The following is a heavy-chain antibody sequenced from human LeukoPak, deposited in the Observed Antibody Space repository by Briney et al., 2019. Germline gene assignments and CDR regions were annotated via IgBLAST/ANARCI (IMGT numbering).Heavy chain of an antibody. CDR1: GYTFTSYD. J-gene: IGHJ4*02. CDR3: ARGQLGGYSSSWEFDY. CDR2: MNPNSGNT. D-gene: IGHD6-13*01. V-gene: IGHV1-8*01. Sequence: ASVKVSCKASGYTFTSYDINWVRQATGQGLEWMGWMNPNSGNTGYAQKFQGRVTMTRNTSISTAYMELGSLRSEDTAVYYCARGQLGGYSSSWEFDYWGQGTLVTVSS.